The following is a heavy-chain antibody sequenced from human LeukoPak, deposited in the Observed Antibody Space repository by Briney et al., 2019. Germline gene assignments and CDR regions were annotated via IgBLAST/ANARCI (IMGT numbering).Heavy chain of an antibody. Sequence: GGSLRLSCAASGFTFSSYAMSWVRQAPGKGLEWVSVISGGGGSTNYADSVKGRFTISRDNSKNTLYLQMNSLRAEDTAVYYCATSILRYFDWLSDYWGQGTLVTVSS. V-gene: IGHV3-23*01. D-gene: IGHD3-9*01. J-gene: IGHJ4*02. CDR2: ISGGGGST. CDR3: ATSILRYFDWLSDY. CDR1: GFTFSSYA.